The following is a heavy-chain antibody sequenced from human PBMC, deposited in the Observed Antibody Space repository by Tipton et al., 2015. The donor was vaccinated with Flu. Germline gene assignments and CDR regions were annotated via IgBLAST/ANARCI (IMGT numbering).Heavy chain of an antibody. CDR1: GYSISSGYY. V-gene: IGHV4-38-2*01. CDR2: IYHSGST. D-gene: IGHD4-17*01. CDR3: ARGDYGDYVWSRGWFDP. Sequence: AVSGYSISSGYYWGWIRQPPGKGLEWIGSIYHSGSTYYNPSLKSRVTISVDTSKNQFSLKLSSVTAADTAVYYCARGDYGDYVWSRGWFDPWGQGTLVTVSS. J-gene: IGHJ5*02.